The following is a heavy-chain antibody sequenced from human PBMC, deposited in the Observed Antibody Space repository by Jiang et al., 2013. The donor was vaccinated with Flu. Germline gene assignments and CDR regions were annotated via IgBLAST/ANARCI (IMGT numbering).Heavy chain of an antibody. D-gene: IGHD1-26*01. CDR1: GGSISSYY. CDR3: ARLGSGSYFPYYYGMDV. CDR2: IYYSGST. Sequence: GPGLVKPSETLSLTCTVSGGSISSYYWSWIRQPPGKGLEWIGYIYYSGSTNYNPSLKSRVTISVDTSKNQFSLKLSSVTAADTAVYYCARLGSGSYFPYYYGMDVWGQGTTVTVSS. J-gene: IGHJ6*02. V-gene: IGHV4-59*08.